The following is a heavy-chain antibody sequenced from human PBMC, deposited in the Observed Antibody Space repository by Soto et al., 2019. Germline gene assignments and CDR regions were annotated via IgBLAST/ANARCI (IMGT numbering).Heavy chain of an antibody. CDR3: ARERCSSTSCYKGPFYYYGMDV. D-gene: IGHD2-2*02. CDR1: GYTFTTYG. J-gene: IGHJ6*02. V-gene: IGHV1-18*01. Sequence: RASVKVSCKASGYTFTTYGISWVRQAPGQGLEWMGWISAYNGNTNYAQKLQGRVTVTTDASTSTAYMELRSLRSDDTAVYYCARERCSSTSCYKGPFYYYGMDVWGQGTTVTVSS. CDR2: ISAYNGNT.